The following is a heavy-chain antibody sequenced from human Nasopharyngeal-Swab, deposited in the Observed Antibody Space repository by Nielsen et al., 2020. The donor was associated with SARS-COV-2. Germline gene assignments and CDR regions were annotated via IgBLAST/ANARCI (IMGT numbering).Heavy chain of an antibody. CDR1: GGSISSSSYY. CDR3: ARLGYSYGYDGAYYFDY. CDR2: IYYSGST. J-gene: IGHJ4*02. Sequence: ESLKISCTVSGGSISSSSYYWGWIRQPPGKGLEWIGSIYYSGSTYCNPSLKSRVTISVDTSKNQFSLKLSSVTAADTAVYYCARLGYSYGYDGAYYFDYWGQGTLVTVSS. V-gene: IGHV4-39*01. D-gene: IGHD5-18*01.